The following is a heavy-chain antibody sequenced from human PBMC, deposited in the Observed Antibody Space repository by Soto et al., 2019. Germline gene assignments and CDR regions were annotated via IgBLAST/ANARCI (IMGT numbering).Heavy chain of an antibody. V-gene: IGHV1-2*02. CDR2: INPNDGGT. D-gene: IGHD3-10*01. J-gene: IGHJ4*02. CDR1: GYTFTNYY. Sequence: QVQLVQSGAEVKKPGASVKVSCKPSGYTFTNYYIQWLRQAPGQGLEWMGWINPNDGGTNYAQKFQGRVAVTRDTSISTAYMELYRLTSDDTAVYYCARDPWDVGGVTLDYWGQGTLVTVSS. CDR3: ARDPWDVGGVTLDY.